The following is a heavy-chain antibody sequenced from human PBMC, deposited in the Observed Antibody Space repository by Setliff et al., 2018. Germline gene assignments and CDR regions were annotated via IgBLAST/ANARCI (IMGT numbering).Heavy chain of an antibody. CDR1: GFTFSNLW. J-gene: IGHJ4*02. CDR2: INEEGSAK. V-gene: IGHV3-7*01. CDR3: ARDGHNVYYFDY. D-gene: IGHD1-1*01. Sequence: GALRLSCAASGFTFSNLWMAWVRQVPGKGLEWVANINEEGSAKFYVDSVKGQFTVSRDNAKNTLYLQMNSLRAEDTAVYYCARDGHNVYYFDYWGLGTLVTVSS.